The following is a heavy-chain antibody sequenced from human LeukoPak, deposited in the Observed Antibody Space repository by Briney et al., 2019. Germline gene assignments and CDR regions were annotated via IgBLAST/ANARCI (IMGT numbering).Heavy chain of an antibody. CDR3: ARVPAFYYGDYWTSSNYFDY. Sequence: SETLSLTCVVSGGSISSTHWWSWVRQPPGKGLEWIGEIFQSGRTNYNPSLKSRVTISVDKSRNQFSLKLSSVTAADTAVYYCARVPAFYYGDYWTSSNYFDYWGQGTLVTVSS. CDR2: IFQSGRT. V-gene: IGHV4-4*02. CDR1: GGSISSTHW. J-gene: IGHJ4*02. D-gene: IGHD4-17*01.